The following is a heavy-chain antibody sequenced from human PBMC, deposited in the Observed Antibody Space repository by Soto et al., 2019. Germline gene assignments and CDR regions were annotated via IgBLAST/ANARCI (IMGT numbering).Heavy chain of an antibody. CDR1: GGSISSYY. D-gene: IGHD1-26*01. Sequence: PSETLSLTCTVSGGSISSYYWSWIRQPPGKGLEWIGEINHSGSTNYNPSLKSRVTISVDTSKNQFSLKLSSVTAADTAVYYCARAGVRIVGATIYYYYGMDVWGQGTTVTVSS. J-gene: IGHJ6*02. CDR2: INHSGST. V-gene: IGHV4-34*01. CDR3: ARAGVRIVGATIYYYYGMDV.